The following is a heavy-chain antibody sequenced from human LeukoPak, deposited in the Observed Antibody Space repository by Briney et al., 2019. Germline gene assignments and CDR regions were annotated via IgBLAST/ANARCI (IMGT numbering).Heavy chain of an antibody. V-gene: IGHV4-59*01. CDR3: ARDYGGKFDY. J-gene: IGHJ4*02. Sequence: SETLSLTCTVSDGSISGYYWSWIRQPPGKGLEWIGYIHYSGTTNYNPSLKSRVTVSVDTSKSQLSLKLSSVTAADTAVYYCARDYGGKFDYWGQGTLVTVSS. D-gene: IGHD4/OR15-4a*01. CDR2: IHYSGTT. CDR1: DGSISGYY.